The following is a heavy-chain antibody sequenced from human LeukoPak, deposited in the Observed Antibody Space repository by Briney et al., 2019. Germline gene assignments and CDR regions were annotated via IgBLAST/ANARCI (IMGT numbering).Heavy chain of an antibody. CDR2: IYYSGST. CDR1: GGSISSYY. D-gene: IGHD4-23*01. CDR3: ARHGPDYGGPPRWYFDL. J-gene: IGHJ2*01. V-gene: IGHV4-59*08. Sequence: PSETLSLTCTVSGGSISSYYWSWIRQPPGKGLEWIGYIYYSGSTNYNPSLKSRVTISVDTSKNQFSLKLSSVTAADTAVYYCARHGPDYGGPPRWYFDLWGRGTLVTVSS.